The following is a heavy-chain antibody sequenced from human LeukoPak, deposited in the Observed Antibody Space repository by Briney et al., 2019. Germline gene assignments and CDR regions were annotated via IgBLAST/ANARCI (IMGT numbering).Heavy chain of an antibody. J-gene: IGHJ4*02. Sequence: GGSLRLSCAASGFTFSSYWMNWVRQAPGKGLVWVSRISSDGSSTSYADSVKGRLTVSRDNAKNTLYLQMNSLRAEDTAVYYCAREYSSSWSDYDDYWGQGTLVTVTS. CDR3: AREYSSSWSDYDDY. CDR1: GFTFSSYW. D-gene: IGHD6-13*01. CDR2: ISSDGSST. V-gene: IGHV3-74*01.